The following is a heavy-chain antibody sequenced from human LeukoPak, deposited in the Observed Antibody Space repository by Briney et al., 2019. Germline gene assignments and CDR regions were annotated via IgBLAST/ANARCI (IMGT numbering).Heavy chain of an antibody. Sequence: GGSLRLSCAASGFTFSSYWMNWVRQAPGKGLEWVSSISSSSSYIYYADSVKGRFTISRDNAKNSLYLQMNSLRAEDTAVYYCARDFPGPYYYYYYGMDVWGQGTTVTVSS. CDR3: ARDFPGPYYYYYYGMDV. V-gene: IGHV3-21*01. CDR1: GFTFSSYW. CDR2: ISSSSSYI. J-gene: IGHJ6*02.